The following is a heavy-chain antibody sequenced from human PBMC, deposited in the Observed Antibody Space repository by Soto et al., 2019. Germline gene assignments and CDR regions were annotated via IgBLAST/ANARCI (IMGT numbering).Heavy chain of an antibody. D-gene: IGHD2-15*01. V-gene: IGHV4-59*01. CDR2: ISHSGNT. J-gene: IGHJ4*02. Sequence: KASETLSLTCTVSGGSIISGYWSWIRQPPGKGLEWIGYISHSGNTNYNPSVKSRVTLSVDTPNNQFSLRLSSVTTADTAVYYCAGLRGYAGSPIDYWGQGTLVTVSS. CDR3: AGLRGYAGSPIDY. CDR1: GGSIISGY.